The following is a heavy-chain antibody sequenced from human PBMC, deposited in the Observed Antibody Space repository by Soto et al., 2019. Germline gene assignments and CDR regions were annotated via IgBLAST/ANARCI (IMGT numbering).Heavy chain of an antibody. CDR3: ARAYSSSWNYFDY. CDR2: IWYDGSNK. V-gene: IGHV3-33*01. J-gene: IGHJ4*02. D-gene: IGHD6-13*01. CDR1: GFTFSDYG. Sequence: PGGSLRLSCAASGFTFSDYGMHWVRQAPGKGLEWVAVIWYDGSNKYYADSVKGRFTISRDNSKNMLYLQMNSLRAEDTSVYYCARAYSSSWNYFDYWGQGALVTVSS.